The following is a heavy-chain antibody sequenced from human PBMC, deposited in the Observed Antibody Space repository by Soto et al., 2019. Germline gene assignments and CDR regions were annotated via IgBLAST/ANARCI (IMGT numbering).Heavy chain of an antibody. CDR2: ISDSGSTI. CDR3: TRDGS. Sequence: GGSLRLSCAASGFPFSSYAMNGVRQTPDKGLEWLSYISDSGSTIHYADSVKGRFTISRDNGKNSLYLQMNSLRADDTAVYYCTRDGSCGQGTLVTVSA. CDR1: GFPFSSYA. V-gene: IGHV3-48*01. D-gene: IGHD5-12*01. J-gene: IGHJ5*02.